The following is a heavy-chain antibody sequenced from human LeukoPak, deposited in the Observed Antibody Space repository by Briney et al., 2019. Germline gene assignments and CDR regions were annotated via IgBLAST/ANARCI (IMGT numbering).Heavy chain of an antibody. CDR2: MGPNSGNT. CDR3: ARGPPNWGYDY. Sequence: ASVKVSCKASGYTFTSYDINWVRQATGQGPEWMGWMGPNSGNTGYAQKFQGRVTMTRSTSMSTAHMELSSLRSEDTAVYYCARGPPNWGYDYWGQGTLVTVSS. J-gene: IGHJ4*02. CDR1: GYTFTSYD. D-gene: IGHD7-27*01. V-gene: IGHV1-8*01.